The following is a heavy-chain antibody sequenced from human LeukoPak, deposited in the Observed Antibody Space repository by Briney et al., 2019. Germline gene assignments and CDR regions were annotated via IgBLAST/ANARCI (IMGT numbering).Heavy chain of an antibody. CDR1: GYTFTVYY. CDR2: INPNTGDT. D-gene: IGHD2-15*01. J-gene: IGHJ4*02. Sequence: ASVKVSCKASGYTFTVYYLFWVRQPPGQGLEWMGWINPNTGDTKYGQKFQGRVTLTRDTSIRTTYMELSSMRSDDTAVYYCARDERYCNGDNHYPDLGYWGQGTLVTVSS. V-gene: IGHV1-2*02. CDR3: ARDERYCNGDNHYPDLGY.